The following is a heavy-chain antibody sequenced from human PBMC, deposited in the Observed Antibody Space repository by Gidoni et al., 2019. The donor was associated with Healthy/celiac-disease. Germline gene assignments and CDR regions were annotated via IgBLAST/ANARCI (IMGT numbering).Heavy chain of an antibody. Sequence: QVQLVESGGGVVQPVRSLRLSCAASGFTFSSYGMHWVRQAPGKGLEWVAVIWYDGSNKYYADSVKGRFTISRDNSKNTLYLQMNSLRAEDTAVYYCARETSPGQWLVGWESYYFDYWGQGTLVTVSS. D-gene: IGHD6-19*01. CDR2: IWYDGSNK. J-gene: IGHJ4*02. V-gene: IGHV3-33*01. CDR1: GFTFSSYG. CDR3: ARETSPGQWLVGWESYYFDY.